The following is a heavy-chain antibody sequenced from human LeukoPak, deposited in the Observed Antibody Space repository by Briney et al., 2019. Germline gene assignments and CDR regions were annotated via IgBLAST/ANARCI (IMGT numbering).Heavy chain of an antibody. Sequence: SETLSLTCAVYGGSFSGYYWSWIRQPPGKGLEWIGEINHSGSTNYNPSLKSRVTISVDTSKNQFSLKLSSVTAADTAVYYCARHGFTPFEDSSSWYPYHDAFDIWGQGTMVTVSS. V-gene: IGHV4-34*01. CDR3: ARHGFTPFEDSSSWYPYHDAFDI. CDR1: GGSFSGYY. J-gene: IGHJ3*02. D-gene: IGHD6-13*01. CDR2: INHSGST.